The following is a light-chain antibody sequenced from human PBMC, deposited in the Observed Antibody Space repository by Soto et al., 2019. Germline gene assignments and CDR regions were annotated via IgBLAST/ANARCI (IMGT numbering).Light chain of an antibody. CDR2: EVS. V-gene: IGLV2-14*01. CDR1: SSDVGAYNF. Sequence: QSALTQPASVSGSPGQSITISCTGTSSDVGAYNFVSWYQQFPGKAPKLMIYEVSNRPSGVSDRFSGSKSGNTASLIISGLRAEDEADYYCSSQTGSATVLFGGGTSSPS. J-gene: IGLJ2*01. CDR3: SSQTGSATVL.